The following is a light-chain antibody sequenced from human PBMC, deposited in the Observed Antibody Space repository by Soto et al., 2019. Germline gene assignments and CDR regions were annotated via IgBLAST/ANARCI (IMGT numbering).Light chain of an antibody. J-gene: IGKJ5*01. CDR1: QSISSW. Sequence: DIQMTHSPSTLSASVGYRLTISCRASQSISSWLAWYQQKPGKAPKLLIYDASSLESGVPSRFSGSGSGTEFTLTISSLQTDDFATYYCQQYNSYSITFGQGTRLEIK. CDR3: QQYNSYSIT. V-gene: IGKV1-5*01. CDR2: DAS.